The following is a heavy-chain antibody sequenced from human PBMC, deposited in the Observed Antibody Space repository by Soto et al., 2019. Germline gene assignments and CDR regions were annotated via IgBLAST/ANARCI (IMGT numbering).Heavy chain of an antibody. D-gene: IGHD2-2*01. CDR2: IYYSGST. V-gene: IGHV4-59*08. CDR3: ARHGGLNIVVVPAAIPPYYYYYMDV. J-gene: IGHJ6*03. CDR1: GGSISSYY. Sequence: SETLSLTCTVSGGSISSYYWSWIRQPPGKGLEWFGYIYYSGSTNYNPSLKSRVTISVDTSKNQFSLKLSSVTAADTAVYYCARHGGLNIVVVPAAIPPYYYYYMDVWGKGTTVT.